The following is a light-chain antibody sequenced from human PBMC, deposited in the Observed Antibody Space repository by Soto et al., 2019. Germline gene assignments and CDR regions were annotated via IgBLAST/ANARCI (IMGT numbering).Light chain of an antibody. CDR3: QQLKSYSLS. V-gene: IGKV1-9*01. J-gene: IGKJ4*01. CDR2: AAS. Sequence: DIQLTQSPSFLSASVGDRVTITCRTSQDISSYLAWYQQKPGKAPQLLISAASTLQSGFPSRFSGSGSGTEFTLTISSLQPEDFATYYCQQLKSYSLSFGGGTKVEI. CDR1: QDISSY.